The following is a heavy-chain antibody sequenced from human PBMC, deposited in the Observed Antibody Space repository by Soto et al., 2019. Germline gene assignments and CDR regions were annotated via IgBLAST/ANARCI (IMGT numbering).Heavy chain of an antibody. CDR3: ARPHGTTYDGSYFEN. V-gene: IGHV3-72*01. D-gene: IGHD3-16*01. Sequence: EVQLVESGGGLVQPGGSLRLSCAASGFTFSDHYMDWVRQVPGKGLEWVGRIRDKAHSYTTEYAASVKGRFTISRDDSKTSLYLQMNSLKTEDTAVYYCARPHGTTYDGSYFENWGQGTLFTVSS. CDR2: IRDKAHSYTT. J-gene: IGHJ4*02. CDR1: GFTFSDHY.